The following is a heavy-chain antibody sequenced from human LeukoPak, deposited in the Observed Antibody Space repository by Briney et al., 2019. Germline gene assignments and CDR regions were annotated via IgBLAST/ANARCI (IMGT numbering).Heavy chain of an antibody. D-gene: IGHD1-26*01. CDR1: GFTFSSYS. CDR3: ARGRALGALDY. Sequence: PGGSLRLSCAAPGFTFSSYSMNWVRQAPGKGLEWVSYISSSSSTIYYADSVKGRFTISRDNAKNSLYLQMNSLRAEDTAVYYCARGRALGALDYWGQGTLVTVSS. V-gene: IGHV3-48*01. CDR2: ISSSSSTI. J-gene: IGHJ4*02.